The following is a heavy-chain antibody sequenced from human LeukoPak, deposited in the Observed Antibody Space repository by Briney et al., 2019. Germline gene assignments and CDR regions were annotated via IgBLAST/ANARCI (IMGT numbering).Heavy chain of an antibody. J-gene: IGHJ4*02. CDR1: GFTLSNYG. V-gene: IGHV3-33*01. Sequence: GGSLRLSCAASGFTLSNYGMHWVRQAPGKGLEWAAFIWFDGSNQYYADSVKGRFTISRDISKNTLLLQMNSLPAADTAVYYCARAVAAGSYFDYWGQGTLVTVSS. D-gene: IGHD2-15*01. CDR2: IWFDGSNQ. CDR3: ARAVAAGSYFDY.